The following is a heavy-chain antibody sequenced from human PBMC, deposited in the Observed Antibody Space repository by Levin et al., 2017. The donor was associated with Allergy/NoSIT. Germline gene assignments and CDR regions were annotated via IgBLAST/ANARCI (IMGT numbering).Heavy chain of an antibody. CDR1: GFTFNNNA. D-gene: IGHD3-3*01. Sequence: PGGSLRLSCAASGFTFNNNAMHWVRQAPGKGLEWVALIWYDGSIKYYGDSVKGRFTISRDNSKNMVYLQLNSLRAEDTAVYYCAKDGPGREAKELFVDHWGQGTLVIVSS. J-gene: IGHJ4*02. V-gene: IGHV3-33*06. CDR3: AKDGPGREAKELFVDH. CDR2: IWYDGSIK.